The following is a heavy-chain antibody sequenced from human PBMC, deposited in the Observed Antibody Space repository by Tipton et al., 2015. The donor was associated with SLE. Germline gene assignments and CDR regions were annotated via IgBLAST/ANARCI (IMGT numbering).Heavy chain of an antibody. CDR1: GGSISSGSYY. J-gene: IGHJ3*02. V-gene: IGHV4-39*07. Sequence: TLSLTCTVSGGSISSGSYYWGWIRQPPGKGLEWIGSIYHSGSTYYTPSLKSRVTISVDRSKNQFSLKLSSVTAADTAVYYCARAGDSRDFDGFDIWGQGTMVTVSS. CDR3: ARAGDSRDFDGFDI. CDR2: IYHSGST. D-gene: IGHD6-13*01.